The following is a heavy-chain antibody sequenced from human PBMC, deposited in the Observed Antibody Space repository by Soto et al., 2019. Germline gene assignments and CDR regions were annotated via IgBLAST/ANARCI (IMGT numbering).Heavy chain of an antibody. J-gene: IGHJ6*02. CDR1: GGSIHGYY. CDR2: LHYSGTT. Sequence: PSDTLSLTFGVLGGSIHGYYWSGIRQRPGKGLEWIGYLHYSGTTNHNPSLKTRVTFSLDTSKNQFSLKLSSVTDADTAVYYRARDFALAAQGMDVSGQGTKVTVSS. V-gene: IGHV4-59*01. CDR3: ARDFALAAQGMDV. D-gene: IGHD6-6*01.